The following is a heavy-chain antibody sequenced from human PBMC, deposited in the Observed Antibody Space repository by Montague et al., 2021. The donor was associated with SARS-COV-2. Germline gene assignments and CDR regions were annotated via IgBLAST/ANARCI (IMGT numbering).Heavy chain of an antibody. Sequence: CAISGDSVSSNIAAWNWIRQSPPRGLEWLGRTYYRSKWYNDYAVSVRSRITISPDTSKNQFSLQLNSVTPEDTVVYYCTQERGPGRTTWHYFDYWGQGTLVTVSS. J-gene: IGHJ4*02. CDR3: TQERGPGRTTWHYFDY. CDR2: TYYRSKWYN. V-gene: IGHV6-1*01. CDR1: GDSVSSNIAA. D-gene: IGHD1-14*01.